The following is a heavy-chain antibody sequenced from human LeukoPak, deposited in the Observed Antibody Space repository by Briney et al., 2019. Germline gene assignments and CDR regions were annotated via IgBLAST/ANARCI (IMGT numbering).Heavy chain of an antibody. D-gene: IGHD5-18*01. Sequence: PQTLSLTCTVSGGSISSGDYYWSWIRQPPGKGLEWIGYIYYSGSTYYNPSLKSRVTISVDTSKNQFSLKLSSVTAADTAVYYCASYGYSYGYEGGFDYWGQGTLVTVSS. CDR3: ASYGYSYGYEGGFDY. CDR2: IYYSGST. V-gene: IGHV4-30-4*01. CDR1: GGSISSGDYY. J-gene: IGHJ4*02.